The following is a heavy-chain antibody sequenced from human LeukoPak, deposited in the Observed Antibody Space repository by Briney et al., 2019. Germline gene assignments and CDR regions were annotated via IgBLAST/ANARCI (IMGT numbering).Heavy chain of an antibody. D-gene: IGHD3-22*01. CDR1: GGSISSYY. CDR2: IYYSGST. J-gene: IGHJ4*02. CDR3: ARHGHYYDSSGYYRIFDY. V-gene: IGHV4-59*08. Sequence: SETLSLTGTVSGGSISSYYWSWIRQPPGKGLEWIGYIYYSGSTNYNPSLKSRVTISVDTSKNQFSLKLSSVTAADTAVYYCARHGHYYDSSGYYRIFDYWGQGTLVTVSS.